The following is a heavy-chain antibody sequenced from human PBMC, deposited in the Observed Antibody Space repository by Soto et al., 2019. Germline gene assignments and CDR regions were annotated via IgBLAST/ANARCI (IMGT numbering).Heavy chain of an antibody. V-gene: IGHV3-30*18. D-gene: IGHD3-10*01. CDR3: AKQARYGSGSPYYFDY. Sequence: GGSLRLSCAASGFTFSSYGMHWVRQAPGKGLEWVAVISYDGSNKYYADSVKGRFTISRDNSKNTLYLQMNSLRAEDTAVYYCAKQARYGSGSPYYFDYWGQGTLVTVSS. CDR1: GFTFSSYG. CDR2: ISYDGSNK. J-gene: IGHJ4*02.